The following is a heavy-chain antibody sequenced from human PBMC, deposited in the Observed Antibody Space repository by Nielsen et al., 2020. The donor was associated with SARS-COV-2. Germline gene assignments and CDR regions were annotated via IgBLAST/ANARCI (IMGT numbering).Heavy chain of an antibody. Sequence: SETLSLTCTVSGYSISSGYYWSWIRQPPGKGLEWIGEINHSGSTNYNPSLKSRVTISVDTSKNQFSLKLSSVTAADTAVYYCARGLGDPAERARTRRHWYFDLWGRGTLVTVSS. V-gene: IGHV4-38-2*02. CDR1: GYSISSGYY. D-gene: IGHD6-25*01. CDR3: ARGLGDPAERARTRRHWYFDL. CDR2: INHSGST. J-gene: IGHJ2*01.